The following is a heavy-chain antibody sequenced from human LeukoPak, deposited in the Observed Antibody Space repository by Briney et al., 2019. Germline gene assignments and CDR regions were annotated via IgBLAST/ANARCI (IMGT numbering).Heavy chain of an antibody. Sequence: ASVKVSCKASGYAFTGYYMHWVRQAPGQGLEWMGWINPNSGDTNYAQKFQDRVTMTRDTSISTAYIELNLLRSDDTAVYYCARGDYYGSPKVVAAWGQGTLVTVSS. CDR3: ARGDYYGSPKVVAA. D-gene: IGHD3-10*01. V-gene: IGHV1-2*02. CDR1: GYAFTGYY. J-gene: IGHJ5*02. CDR2: INPNSGDT.